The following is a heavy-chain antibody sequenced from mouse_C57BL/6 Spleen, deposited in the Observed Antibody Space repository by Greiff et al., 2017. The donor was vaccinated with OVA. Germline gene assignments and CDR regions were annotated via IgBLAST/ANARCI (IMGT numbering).Heavy chain of an antibody. V-gene: IGHV1-64*01. Sequence: VQLQQSGAELVKPGASVKLSCKASGYTFTSYWMHWVKQRPGQGLEWIGMIHPNSGSTNYNEKFKSKATLTVDKSSSTAYMQLSSLTSEDSAVYYCARSTVPYYFDYWGQGTTLTVSS. CDR2: IHPNSGST. D-gene: IGHD1-1*01. J-gene: IGHJ2*01. CDR1: GYTFTSYW. CDR3: ARSTVPYYFDY.